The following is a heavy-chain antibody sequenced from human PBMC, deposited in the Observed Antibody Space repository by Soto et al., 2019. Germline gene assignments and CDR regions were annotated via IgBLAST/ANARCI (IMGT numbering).Heavy chain of an antibody. CDR1: GFTFSSYA. Sequence: LRLSCAASGFTFSSYAMHWVRQAPGKGLEWVAVISYDGSNKYYADSVKGRFTISRDNSKNTLYLQMNSLRAEDTAVYCCARGRLYDSSGYFLYWGQGTLVTVSS. J-gene: IGHJ4*02. CDR2: ISYDGSNK. CDR3: ARGRLYDSSGYFLY. V-gene: IGHV3-30-3*01. D-gene: IGHD3-22*01.